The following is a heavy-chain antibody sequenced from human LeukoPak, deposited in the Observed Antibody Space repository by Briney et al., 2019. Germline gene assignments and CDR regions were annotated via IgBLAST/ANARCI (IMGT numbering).Heavy chain of an antibody. CDR3: AMGCSSTSCYLNG. CDR1: GFTFSSYS. J-gene: IGHJ4*02. V-gene: IGHV3-48*01. D-gene: IGHD2-2*01. CDR2: ISSSSSTI. Sequence: GGSLRLSCAASGFTFSSYSMNWVRQAPGKGLEWVSYISSSSSTIYYADSVKGRFTISRDNAKNSLYLQMNSLRAEDTAVYYCAMGCSSTSCYLNGWGQGTLVTVSS.